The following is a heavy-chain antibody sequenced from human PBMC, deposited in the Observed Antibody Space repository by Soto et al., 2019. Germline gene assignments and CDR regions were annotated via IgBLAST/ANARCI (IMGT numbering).Heavy chain of an antibody. D-gene: IGHD1-7*01. CDR3: ARGARNSYAFDC. Sequence: EVQLVESGGGLVQPGGSLRLSCVASGFTFSNYWIHWVRQAPGKGLVWVSRINGDGSSTNYADSVKGQFTISRDNAKNTVYLQMNSLRGEDTAVYYCARGARNSYAFDCWGQGTLVTVSS. CDR2: INGDGSST. V-gene: IGHV3-74*01. CDR1: GFTFSNYW. J-gene: IGHJ4*02.